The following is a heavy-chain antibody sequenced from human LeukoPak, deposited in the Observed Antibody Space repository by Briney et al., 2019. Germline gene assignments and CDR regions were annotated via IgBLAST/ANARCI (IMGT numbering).Heavy chain of an antibody. J-gene: IGHJ4*02. CDR1: GFTFSDHY. CDR2: IRIKANSYST. V-gene: IGHV3-72*01. Sequence: PGGSLRLCCAASGFTFSDHYMEWVRQAPGKGLEWVGRIRIKANSYSTDYAASVKGRFIISRDDSKNSLYLQINSLKTGDTAVYYCARGMDSGSHFDYWGQGTLVTVSS. D-gene: IGHD3-22*01. CDR3: ARGMDSGSHFDY.